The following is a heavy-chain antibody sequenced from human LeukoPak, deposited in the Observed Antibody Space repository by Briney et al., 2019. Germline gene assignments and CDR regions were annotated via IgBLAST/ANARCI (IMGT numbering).Heavy chain of an antibody. Sequence: SETLSLTCTVSGHSISSGYYWGWIRQPPGKGLEWIGSIYHSGRTFYNPSLKSRVTISVDTSKNQFSLKLTSVTAADTAVYYCARVISRGGYFDYWGQGTLVTVSS. CDR2: IYHSGRT. J-gene: IGHJ4*02. CDR3: ARVISRGGYFDY. D-gene: IGHD5-24*01. CDR1: GHSISSGYY. V-gene: IGHV4-38-2*02.